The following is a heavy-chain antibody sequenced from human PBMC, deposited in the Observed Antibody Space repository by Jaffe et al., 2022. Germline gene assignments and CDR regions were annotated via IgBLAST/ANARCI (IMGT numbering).Heavy chain of an antibody. D-gene: IGHD3-3*01. CDR1: GFTFSTFA. Sequence: EVQLLESGGGLVQPGGSLRLSCAASGFTFSTFAMSWIRQAPGKGLEWVSVINSSGGSTQHADSVKGRLTISRDNSKNTLYLQMNSLRVEDTAVYYCAKSRGVYAFDMWGQGTMVTVSS. CDR3: AKSRGVYAFDM. J-gene: IGHJ3*02. CDR2: INSSGGST. V-gene: IGHV3-23*01.